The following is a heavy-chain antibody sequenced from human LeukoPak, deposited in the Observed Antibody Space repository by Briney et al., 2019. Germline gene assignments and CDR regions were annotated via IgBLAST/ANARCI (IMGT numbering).Heavy chain of an antibody. Sequence: GGSLRLSCAASGFTFSSYGVSWVRQAPGKGLEWVSGISGSGHRTYYADSVKGRFTISRDNSKNTLYLQMNSLRAEDTAVYYCARDRSEVSSWYRGITFDYWGQGTLVTVSS. CDR1: GFTFSSYG. V-gene: IGHV3-23*01. D-gene: IGHD6-13*01. J-gene: IGHJ4*02. CDR3: ARDRSEVSSWYRGITFDY. CDR2: ISGSGHRT.